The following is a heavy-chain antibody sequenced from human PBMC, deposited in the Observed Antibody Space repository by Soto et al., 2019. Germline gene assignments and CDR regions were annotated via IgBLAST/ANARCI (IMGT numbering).Heavy chain of an antibody. J-gene: IGHJ6*04. D-gene: IGHD1-26*01. V-gene: IGHV3-23*01. CDR3: ATGVELDV. CDR1: GFSFSSFA. CDR2: IGDSGAST. Sequence: GGSLRLSCEASGFSFSSFAMNWVRQAPGKGLEWVSAIGDSGASTYYADSVKGRFTISRDNSRNTLYLQLNSLRAEDTAVYYCATGVELDVWGNGTTVTIAS.